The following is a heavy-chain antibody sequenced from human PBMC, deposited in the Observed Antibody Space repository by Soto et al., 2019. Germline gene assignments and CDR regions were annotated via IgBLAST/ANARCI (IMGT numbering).Heavy chain of an antibody. CDR1: GFTFSNAW. D-gene: IGHD3-9*01. Sequence: GGSLRLSCAASGFTFSNAWMSWVRQAPGKGLEWVGRIKSKTDGGTTDYAAPVKGRFTISRDDSKNTLYLQMNSLKTEDTAVYYCTKPDILTGYFDYWGQGTRVTVSS. J-gene: IGHJ4*02. CDR3: TKPDILTGYFDY. CDR2: IKSKTDGGTT. V-gene: IGHV3-15*01.